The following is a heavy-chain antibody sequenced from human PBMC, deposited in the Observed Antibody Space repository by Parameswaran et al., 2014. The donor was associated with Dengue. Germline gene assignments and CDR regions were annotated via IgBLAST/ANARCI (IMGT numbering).Heavy chain of an antibody. CDR3: ARGYCSSTSCPYEY. CDR2: IIPIFGTA. D-gene: IGHD2-2*01. V-gene: IGHV1-69*01. Sequence: VRQMPGKGLEWMGGIIPIFGTANYAQKFQGRVTITADESTSTAYMELSSLRSEDTAAYYCARGYCSSTSCPYEYWGQGTLVTVSS. J-gene: IGHJ4*02.